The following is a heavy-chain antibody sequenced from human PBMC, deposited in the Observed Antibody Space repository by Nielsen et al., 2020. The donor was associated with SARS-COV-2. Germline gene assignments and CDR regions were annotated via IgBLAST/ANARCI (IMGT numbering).Heavy chain of an antibody. Sequence: GESLKISCAASGFTFSSYAMSWVRQAPGKGLEWVSAISGSGGSTYYADSVKGRFTISRDNAKNSLYLQMNSLRAEDTAVYYCARDSFGGTMILYWFDPWGQGTLVTVSS. CDR2: ISGSGGST. J-gene: IGHJ5*02. CDR1: GFTFSSYA. D-gene: IGHD3-22*01. CDR3: ARDSFGGTMILYWFDP. V-gene: IGHV3-23*01.